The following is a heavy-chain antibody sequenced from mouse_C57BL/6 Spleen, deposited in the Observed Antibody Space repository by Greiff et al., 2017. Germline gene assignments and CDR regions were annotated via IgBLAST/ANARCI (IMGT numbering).Heavy chain of an antibody. V-gene: IGHV5-17*01. CDR3: ARRECGSSYDDWYFDV. J-gene: IGHJ1*03. CDR1: GFTFSDYG. Sequence: EVKVVESGGGLVKPGGSLTLSCAASGFTFSDYGMHWVRQAPETGLEWVAYISSGSSTFYYADTVKGRFTISRDNAKNTLFLQMTSMGSEDTAVYYCARRECGSSYDDWYFDVWGTGTTVTVSS. D-gene: IGHD1-1*01. CDR2: ISSGSSTF.